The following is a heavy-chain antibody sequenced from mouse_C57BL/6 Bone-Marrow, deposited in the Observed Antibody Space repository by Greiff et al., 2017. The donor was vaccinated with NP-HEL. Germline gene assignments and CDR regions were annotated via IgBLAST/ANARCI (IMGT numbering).Heavy chain of an antibody. V-gene: IGHV1-39*01. CDR3: ARVRLPSYAMDY. CDR1: GYSFTDYN. Sequence: VHVKQSGPELVKPGASVKISCKASGYSFTDYNMNWVKQSNGKSLEWIGVINPNYGTTSYNQKFKGKATLTVDQSSSTAYMQLNSLTSEDSAVYYCARVRLPSYAMDYWGQGTSVTVSS. J-gene: IGHJ4*01. CDR2: INPNYGTT. D-gene: IGHD2-4*01.